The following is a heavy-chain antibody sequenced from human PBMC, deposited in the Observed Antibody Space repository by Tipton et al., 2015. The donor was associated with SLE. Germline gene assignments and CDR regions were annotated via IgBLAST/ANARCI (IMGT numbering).Heavy chain of an antibody. CDR1: GGSISSSNW. V-gene: IGHV4-4*02. CDR2: IYYSGST. Sequence: TLSLTCAVSGGSISSSNWWSWVRQPPGKGLEWIGYIYYSGSTNYNPSLKSRVTISVDTSKNQFSLKLNSVTAADTAVYYCAREDWNYGSAFDIWGQGTMVTVSS. J-gene: IGHJ3*02. D-gene: IGHD1-7*01. CDR3: AREDWNYGSAFDI.